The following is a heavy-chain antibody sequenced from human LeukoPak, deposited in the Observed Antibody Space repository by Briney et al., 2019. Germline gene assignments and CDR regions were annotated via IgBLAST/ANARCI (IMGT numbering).Heavy chain of an antibody. J-gene: IGHJ6*02. V-gene: IGHV1-2*02. CDR3: ASIAVADDYYYGMDV. Sequence: ASVKVSCKASGYTFTGYYMHWVRQAPGQGLEWMGWINPNSGGTNYAQKFQGRVTTTRDTSISTAYMELSRLRSDDTAVYYCASIAVADDYYYGMDVWGQGTTVTVSS. CDR1: GYTFTGYY. CDR2: INPNSGGT. D-gene: IGHD6-19*01.